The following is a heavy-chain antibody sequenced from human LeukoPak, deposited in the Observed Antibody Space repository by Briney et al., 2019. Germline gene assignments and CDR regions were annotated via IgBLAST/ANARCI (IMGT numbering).Heavy chain of an antibody. D-gene: IGHD2-21*02. CDR2: FDPEDGET. V-gene: IGHV1-24*01. CDR3: ATLAYCGGDCYSGNWFDP. J-gene: IGHJ5*02. Sequence: ASVKVSRKVSGYTLTELSMHWVRQAPGKGLEWMGGFDPEDGETIYAQKFQGRVTMTEDTSTDTAYMELSSLRSEDTAVYYCATLAYCGGDCYSGNWFDPWGQGTLVTVSS. CDR1: GYTLTELS.